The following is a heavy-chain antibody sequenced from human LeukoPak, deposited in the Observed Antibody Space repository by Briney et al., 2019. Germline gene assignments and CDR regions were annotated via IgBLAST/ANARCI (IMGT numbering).Heavy chain of an antibody. CDR1: GGAFSSYA. CDR3: ARSPELSAYFDY. D-gene: IGHD1-14*01. Sequence: SVKVSCKASGGAFSSYAISWVRQAPGQGLEWMGGIIPIFGTANYAQKFQGRVTITADESTSTAYMELSSLRSEDTAVYYCARSPELSAYFDYWGQGTLVTVSS. CDR2: IIPIFGTA. J-gene: IGHJ4*02. V-gene: IGHV1-69*01.